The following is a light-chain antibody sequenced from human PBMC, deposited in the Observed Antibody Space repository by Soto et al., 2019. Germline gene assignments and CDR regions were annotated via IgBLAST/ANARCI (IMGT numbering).Light chain of an antibody. J-gene: IGKJ1*01. CDR3: QQYNKWPLT. V-gene: IGKV3-15*01. CDR1: QSVSSN. CDR2: AVS. Sequence: EIMMTQSPGTLSASPGERATVSCRASQSVSSNLAWYQQRPGQAPRLLIYAVSTRATGIPARFSGSGSGTEFTLTISSLQPEDFAVYYCQQYNKWPLTFGQGTKVEIK.